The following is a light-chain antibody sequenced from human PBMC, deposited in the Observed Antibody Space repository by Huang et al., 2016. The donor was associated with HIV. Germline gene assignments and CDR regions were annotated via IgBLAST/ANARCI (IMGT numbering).Light chain of an antibody. CDR3: QQYHNWPPWT. V-gene: IGKV3-15*01. Sequence: DIVLAQSPATLSVSPGERAALSCRASQSVATNLAWFQQRPGQAPRLHISGASTRSNGVSARFSSSGSGTDFTLTISSLQSEDSAVYYCQQYHNWPPWTFGQGTKVEIK. J-gene: IGKJ1*01. CDR1: QSVATN. CDR2: GAS.